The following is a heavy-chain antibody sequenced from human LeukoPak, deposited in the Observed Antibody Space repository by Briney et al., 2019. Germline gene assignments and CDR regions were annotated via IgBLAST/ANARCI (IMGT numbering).Heavy chain of an antibody. Sequence: PSETLSLTCTVSGGSISSYYWSWIRQPPGKGLEWIGYIYYSGSTNYNPSLKSRVTISVKTSKNQFSLKLRSVTAADTAVYYCAGNYYGSGSYYSEGRYWGQGTLVTVSS. CDR3: AGNYYGSGSYYSEGRY. CDR2: IYYSGST. D-gene: IGHD3-10*01. CDR1: GGSISSYY. J-gene: IGHJ4*02. V-gene: IGHV4-59*08.